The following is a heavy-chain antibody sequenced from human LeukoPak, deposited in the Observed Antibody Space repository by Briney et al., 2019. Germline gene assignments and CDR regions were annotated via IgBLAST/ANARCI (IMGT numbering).Heavy chain of an antibody. Sequence: PGGSLRLSCAASGFTFSSYGMHWVRQAPGKGLEWVAVISYDGSNKYYADSVKGRFTISRDNAKNSLYLQMNSLRAEDTAVYYCAPPPSDGMDVWGQGTTVTVSS. CDR3: APPPSDGMDV. J-gene: IGHJ6*02. V-gene: IGHV3-30*03. CDR1: GFTFSSYG. CDR2: ISYDGSNK.